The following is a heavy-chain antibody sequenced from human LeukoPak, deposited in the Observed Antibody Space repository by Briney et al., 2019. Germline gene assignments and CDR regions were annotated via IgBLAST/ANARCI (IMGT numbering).Heavy chain of an antibody. V-gene: IGHV7-4-1*02. CDR1: GDTFTSYA. Sequence: ASVKVSCKASGDTFTSYAMNWVRQAPGQGLEWMGWINTNTGNPTYAQGFAGRFVFSLDTSVSTAYLQISSLKAEDTAVYYCASSDYGDLYYYYGMDVWGQGTTVTVSS. CDR3: ASSDYGDLYYYYGMDV. D-gene: IGHD4-17*01. CDR2: INTNTGNP. J-gene: IGHJ6*02.